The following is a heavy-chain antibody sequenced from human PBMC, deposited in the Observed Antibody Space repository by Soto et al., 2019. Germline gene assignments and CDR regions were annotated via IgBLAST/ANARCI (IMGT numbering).Heavy chain of an antibody. CDR2: IYYSGST. CDR1: GGSISSGGYY. J-gene: IGHJ4*02. Sequence: PSETLSLTCAVSGGSISSGGYYWGWIRQPPGKGLEWIGSIYYSGSTYYNPSLKSRVTISVDTSKNQFSLKLSSVTAADTAVYYCARQYGSGSYLFDYWGQGTLVTVSS. D-gene: IGHD3-10*01. V-gene: IGHV4-39*01. CDR3: ARQYGSGSYLFDY.